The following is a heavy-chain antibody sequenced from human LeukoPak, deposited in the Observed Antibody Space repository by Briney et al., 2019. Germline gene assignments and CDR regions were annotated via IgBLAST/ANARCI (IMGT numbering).Heavy chain of an antibody. Sequence: PSETLSLTCTVSGGSIRSYYWSWIRQHPGKGLEWIGYIYYSGSTYYNPSLKSRVTISVDTSKNQFSLKLSSVTAADTAVYYCAGSPQYYYDSSGYFDYWGQGTLVTVSS. CDR3: AGSPQYYYDSSGYFDY. D-gene: IGHD3-22*01. CDR1: GGSIRSYY. V-gene: IGHV4-59*06. CDR2: IYYSGST. J-gene: IGHJ4*02.